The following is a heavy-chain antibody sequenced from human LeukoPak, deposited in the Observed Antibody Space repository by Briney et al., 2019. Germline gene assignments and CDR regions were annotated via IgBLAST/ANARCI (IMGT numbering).Heavy chain of an antibody. D-gene: IGHD1-14*01. CDR1: GGSISSYY. CDR3: ARLYNRLDYFDY. V-gene: IGHV4-59*12. CDR2: IYYSGST. J-gene: IGHJ4*02. Sequence: SETLSLTCTVSGGSISSYYWSWIRQPPGKGLEWIGYIYYSGSTNYNPSLKSRVTISVDTSKNQFSLKLSSVTAADTAVYYCARLYNRLDYFDYWGQGTLVTVSS.